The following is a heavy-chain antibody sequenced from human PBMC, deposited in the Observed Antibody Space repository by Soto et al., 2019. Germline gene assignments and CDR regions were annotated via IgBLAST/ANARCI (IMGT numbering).Heavy chain of an antibody. V-gene: IGHV4-39*01. CDR3: ARPSGSSLYYFDY. CDR1: GGSISSSSYY. D-gene: IGHD1-26*01. CDR2: IYYSGST. J-gene: IGHJ4*02. Sequence: QLQLQESGPGLVKPSETLSLTCTVSGGSISSSSYYWGWIRQPPGKGLEWIGSIYYSGSTYYNPSLKSRVTISVGTSPHQFSLKLSSWTAADTAVYCSARPSGSSLYYFDYWGQGTLVTVSS.